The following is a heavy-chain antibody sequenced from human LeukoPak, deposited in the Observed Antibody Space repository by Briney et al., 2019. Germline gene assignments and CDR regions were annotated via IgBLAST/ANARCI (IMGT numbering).Heavy chain of an antibody. D-gene: IGHD2-2*01. Sequence: GGSLRLSCAASGFTFSTYAMSWVRQAPGKGLEWVSGISGSGGSTEYGDSVKGRFTISRDNSKNTLYLQMNSLKASDTAMYYCARHIVVVPAAIEPLNYWGQGTLVTVSS. V-gene: IGHV3-23*01. CDR3: ARHIVVVPAAIEPLNY. J-gene: IGHJ4*02. CDR1: GFTFSTYA. CDR2: ISGSGGST.